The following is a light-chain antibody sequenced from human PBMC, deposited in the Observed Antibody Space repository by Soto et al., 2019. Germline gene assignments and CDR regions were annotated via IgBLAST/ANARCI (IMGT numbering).Light chain of an antibody. V-gene: IGLV2-8*01. CDR3: SSYAGSNNWV. J-gene: IGLJ3*02. CDR1: SSDVGGYNY. CDR2: EVS. Sequence: QSALTQPPSASGSPGQSVTISCTGTSSDVGGYNYVSWYQQHPGKAPKLMIYEVSKRPSGAPDRFSASKSGNTASLTVSGLQAEDEADYYCSSYAGSNNWVFGGGTKLTVL.